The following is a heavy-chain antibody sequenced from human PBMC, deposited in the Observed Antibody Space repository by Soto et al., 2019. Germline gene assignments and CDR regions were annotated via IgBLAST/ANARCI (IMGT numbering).Heavy chain of an antibody. J-gene: IGHJ5*02. Sequence: QVQLQESGPGLVKPSQTLSLTCTVSGGSISSGGYYWSWIRQHPGKGLEWIGYIYYSGSTYYNPSLKSRVTMSVDTSKNQFSLKLSSVTAADTAVYYCARDTQGYSYGHPRKYNWFDPWGQGTLVTVSS. V-gene: IGHV4-31*03. CDR2: IYYSGST. D-gene: IGHD5-18*01. CDR3: ARDTQGYSYGHPRKYNWFDP. CDR1: GGSISSGGYY.